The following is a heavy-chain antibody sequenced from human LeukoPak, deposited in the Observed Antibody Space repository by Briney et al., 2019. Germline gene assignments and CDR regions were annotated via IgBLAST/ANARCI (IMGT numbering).Heavy chain of an antibody. J-gene: IGHJ6*03. CDR1: GGSISSGSYY. CDR3: ARVRAVAGTGYYYMDV. CDR2: IYTSGST. Sequence: PSQTLSLTCTVSGGSISSGSYYCSWIRQPAGKGLEWIGRIYTSGSTNYNPSLKSRVTISVDTSKNQFSLKLSSVTAADTAVYYCARVRAVAGTGYYYMDVWGKGTTVTVSS. D-gene: IGHD6-19*01. V-gene: IGHV4-61*02.